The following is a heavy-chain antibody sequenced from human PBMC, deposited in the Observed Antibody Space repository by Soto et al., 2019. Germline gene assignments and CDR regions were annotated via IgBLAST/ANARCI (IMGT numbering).Heavy chain of an antibody. CDR1: GFTFSSYS. CDR2: ISSSSSTI. Sequence: GGSLRLSCAASGFTFSSYSMNWVRQAPGKGLEWVSYISSSSSTIYYADSVKGRFTISRDNAKNSLYLQMDSLRAEDTAVYYCARDICSSTSCYVFDYWGQGTLVTVSS. J-gene: IGHJ4*02. CDR3: ARDICSSTSCYVFDY. V-gene: IGHV3-48*01. D-gene: IGHD2-2*01.